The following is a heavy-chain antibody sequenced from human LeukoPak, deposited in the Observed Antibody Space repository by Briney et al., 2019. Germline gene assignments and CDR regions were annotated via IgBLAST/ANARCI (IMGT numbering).Heavy chain of an antibody. CDR1: GFTFSSYS. D-gene: IGHD4-23*01. CDR2: ISSSSSSYI. J-gene: IGHJ4*02. CDR3: ARDLGDYGGNSG. Sequence: GGSLRLSCAASGFTFSSYSMNWVRQAPGKGLEWVSSISSSSSSYIYYSDSVKGRFTISRDNSKNTLYLQMNSLRAEDTAVYYCARDLGDYGGNSGWGQGTLVTVSS. V-gene: IGHV3-21*01.